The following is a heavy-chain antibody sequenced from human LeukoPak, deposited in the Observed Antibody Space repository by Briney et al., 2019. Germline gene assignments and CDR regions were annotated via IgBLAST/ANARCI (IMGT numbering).Heavy chain of an antibody. J-gene: IGHJ4*02. D-gene: IGHD4-17*01. CDR2: IYYSGST. CDR3: ARGGTTVTRVDY. V-gene: IGHV4-39*07. Sequence: SETLSLTCTVSGGSISSSSYYWGWIRQPPGKGLEWIGSIYYSGSTNYNPSLKSRVTISVDTSKNQFSLKLSSVTAADTAVYYCARGGTTVTRVDYWGQGTLVTVSS. CDR1: GGSISSSSYY.